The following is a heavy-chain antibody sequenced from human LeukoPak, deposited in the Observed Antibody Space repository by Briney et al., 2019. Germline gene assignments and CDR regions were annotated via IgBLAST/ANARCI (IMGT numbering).Heavy chain of an antibody. D-gene: IGHD3-22*01. Sequence: SETLSLTCAVYGGSFSGYYWSWIRQSPGKGLEWIGEINHSGSTNYNPSLKSRVTISVDRSKNQFSLKLSSVTAADTAVYYCARAAHYYDSSGYYLHAFDIWGQGTMVTVSS. CDR2: INHSGST. J-gene: IGHJ3*02. CDR3: ARAAHYYDSSGYYLHAFDI. CDR1: GGSFSGYY. V-gene: IGHV4-34*01.